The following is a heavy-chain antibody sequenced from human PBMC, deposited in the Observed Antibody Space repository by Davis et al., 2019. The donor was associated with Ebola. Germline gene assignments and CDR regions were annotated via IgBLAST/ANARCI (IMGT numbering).Heavy chain of an antibody. J-gene: IGHJ3*02. Sequence: PSETLSLTCTVSGVSITTHFWSWICQPPGKGLEWIGFMHHGGGANSNPSLKSRVSISIDTSANQVSLKLTSVTAADTAIYYCARDTRPCGDDCYDDTFDMWGPGTLVTVSS. CDR2: MHHGGGA. V-gene: IGHV4-59*11. CDR1: GVSITTHF. CDR3: ARDTRPCGDDCYDDTFDM. D-gene: IGHD2-21*02.